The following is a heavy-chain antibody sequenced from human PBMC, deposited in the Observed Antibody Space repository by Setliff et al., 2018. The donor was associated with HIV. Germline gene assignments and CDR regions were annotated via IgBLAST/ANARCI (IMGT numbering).Heavy chain of an antibody. D-gene: IGHD1-26*01. J-gene: IGHJ4*02. CDR1: GYTFTRYF. Sequence: ASVKVSCKASGYTFTRYFMHCVRQAPGQGLEWLGMINHSGGSTWYAQKFQGRVTMTGDTSTNTLYMELSSLRSEDTAVYYCARGWEGGMDYWGQGTLVTVSS. CDR2: INHSGGST. V-gene: IGHV1-46*01. CDR3: ARGWEGGMDY.